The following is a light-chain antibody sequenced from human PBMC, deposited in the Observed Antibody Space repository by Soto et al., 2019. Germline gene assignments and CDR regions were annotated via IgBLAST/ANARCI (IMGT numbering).Light chain of an antibody. CDR1: SSDVGSYNL. V-gene: IGLV2-23*01. Sequence: QSALTQPASVSGSPGQSITISCTGTSSDVGSYNLVSWYQQHPGKAPKLMIYEGSKRPSGVSKRFSGSKSGNTASLTISGLQAEDEVDYYCRSYAGSSTLGVVFGGGTKLTVL. CDR3: RSYAGSSTLGVV. J-gene: IGLJ2*01. CDR2: EGS.